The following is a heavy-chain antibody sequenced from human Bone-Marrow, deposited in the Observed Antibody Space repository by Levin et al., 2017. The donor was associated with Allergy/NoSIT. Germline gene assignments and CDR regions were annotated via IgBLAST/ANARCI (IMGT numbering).Heavy chain of an antibody. CDR2: ISSSSSYI. Sequence: GGSLRLSCAASGFTFSSYSMNWVRQAPGKGLEWVSSISSSSSYIYYADSVKGRFTISRDNAKNSLYLQMNSLRAEDTAVYYCARVIDGGGPLYGMDVWGQGTTVTVSS. V-gene: IGHV3-21*01. J-gene: IGHJ6*02. CDR1: GFTFSSYS. CDR3: ARVIDGGGPLYGMDV. D-gene: IGHD3-22*01.